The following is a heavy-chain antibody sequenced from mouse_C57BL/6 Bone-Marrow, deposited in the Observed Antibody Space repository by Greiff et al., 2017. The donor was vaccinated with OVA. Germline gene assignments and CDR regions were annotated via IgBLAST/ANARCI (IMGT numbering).Heavy chain of an antibody. V-gene: IGHV2-2*01. J-gene: IGHJ3*01. D-gene: IGHD2-3*01. Sequence: QVQLQQSGPGLVQPSQSLSITCTVSGFSLTSYGVHWVRQSPGKGLEWLGVIWSGGSTDYNAAFISRLSISKDNSKSQVFFKMNSLQADDTAIYYCAGHYDGYPWVAYWGQGTLATVSA. CDR1: GFSLTSYG. CDR3: AGHYDGYPWVAY. CDR2: IWSGGST.